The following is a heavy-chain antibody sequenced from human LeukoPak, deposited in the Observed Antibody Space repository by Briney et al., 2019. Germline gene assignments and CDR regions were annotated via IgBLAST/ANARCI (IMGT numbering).Heavy chain of an antibody. V-gene: IGHV4-34*01. CDR1: GGSFSGYY. CDR3: ARGPLYSGSYYALD. D-gene: IGHD1-26*01. Sequence: SETLSLTCAVYGGSFSGYYWSWIRQPPGKGLEWIGEINHSGSTNYNPSLKSRVTISVDTSKNQFSLKLSSVTAADTAVYYCARGPLYSGSYYALDWGQGTLVTVSS. CDR2: INHSGST. J-gene: IGHJ4*02.